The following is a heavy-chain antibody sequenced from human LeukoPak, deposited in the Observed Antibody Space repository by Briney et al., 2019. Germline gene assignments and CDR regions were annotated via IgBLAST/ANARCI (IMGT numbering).Heavy chain of an antibody. Sequence: KVSCKASGYTFTGYHMHWVRQMPGKGLEWMGIIYPGDSDTRYSPSFQGQVTISADKSISTAYLQWSSLKASDTAMYYCAIWARDQYSSSWYLRYYFDYWGQGTLVTVSS. V-gene: IGHV5-51*01. D-gene: IGHD6-13*01. CDR2: IYPGDSDT. J-gene: IGHJ4*02. CDR1: GYTFTGYH. CDR3: AIWARDQYSSSWYLRYYFDY.